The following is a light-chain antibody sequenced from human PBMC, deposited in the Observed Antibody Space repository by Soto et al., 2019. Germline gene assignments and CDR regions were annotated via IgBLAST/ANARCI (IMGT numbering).Light chain of an antibody. Sequence: EIVLTHSPSTLSLSPLERARLSCRASQSVGSSLAWYQQKLGQAPRLLIYAASDRATGIPGRFSGSGSGTDFTLIISSLEPEDFAVYYCQQYGSSPPITFGQGTRLEIK. J-gene: IGKJ5*01. CDR1: QSVGSS. CDR2: AAS. CDR3: QQYGSSPPIT. V-gene: IGKV3-11*01.